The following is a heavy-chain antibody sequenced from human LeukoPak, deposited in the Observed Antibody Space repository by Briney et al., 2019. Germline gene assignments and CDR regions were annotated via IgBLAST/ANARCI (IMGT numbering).Heavy chain of an antibody. D-gene: IGHD3-10*01. V-gene: IGHV4-59*01. CDR3: ARASDYGSGSYSLGFDP. CDR2: IYYSGST. CDR1: GGSFSGYY. Sequence: PSETLSLTCAVYGGSFSGYYWSWIRQPPGKGLEWIGYIYYSGSTNYNPSLKSRVTISVDTSKNQFSLKLSSVTAADTAVYYCARASDYGSGSYSLGFDPWGQGTLVTVSS. J-gene: IGHJ5*02.